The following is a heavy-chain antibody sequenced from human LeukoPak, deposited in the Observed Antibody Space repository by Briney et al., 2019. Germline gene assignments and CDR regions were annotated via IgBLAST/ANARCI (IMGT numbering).Heavy chain of an antibody. CDR1: GFTFSSYS. Sequence: PGGSLRLXCAASGFTFSSYSMNWDRQAPGKGLEWVSYISSSSSTIYYADSVKGRFTISRDNAKNSLYLQMNSLRAEDTAVYYCARDLFRDYGDYYNWFDPWGQGTLVTVSS. CDR2: ISSSSSTI. CDR3: ARDLFRDYGDYYNWFDP. J-gene: IGHJ5*02. V-gene: IGHV3-48*01. D-gene: IGHD4-17*01.